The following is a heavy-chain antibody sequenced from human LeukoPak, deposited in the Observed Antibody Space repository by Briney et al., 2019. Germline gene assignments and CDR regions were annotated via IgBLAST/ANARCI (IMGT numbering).Heavy chain of an antibody. Sequence: GGSLRLSCAASGFTFSSYGMHWVRQAPGKGLEWVASIGPTGSDRYHADSIKGRFTISRDNANNFLYLQMNSLRAEDTAVYYCATETNGRHYDYWGQGTLLTVSS. J-gene: IGHJ4*02. CDR3: ATETNGRHYDY. D-gene: IGHD1-14*01. CDR1: GFTFSSYG. V-gene: IGHV3-21*06. CDR2: IGPTGSDR.